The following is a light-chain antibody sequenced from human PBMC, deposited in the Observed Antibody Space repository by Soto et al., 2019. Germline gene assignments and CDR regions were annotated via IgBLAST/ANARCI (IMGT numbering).Light chain of an antibody. Sequence: AIRMTKPHSYPLESQGARVTIPCRPSQGIRSYLAWYQQKPGKAPKLLIYAASTLQSGVPSRFSGSGSGTDFTLTISCLQSEDFATYYCQQYYSYPTFGQGTRLEIK. J-gene: IGKJ5*01. CDR1: QGIRSY. V-gene: IGKV1-8*01. CDR3: QQYYSYPT. CDR2: AAS.